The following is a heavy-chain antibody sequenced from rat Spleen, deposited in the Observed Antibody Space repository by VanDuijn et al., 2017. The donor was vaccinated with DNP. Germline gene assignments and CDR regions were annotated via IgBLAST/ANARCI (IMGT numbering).Heavy chain of an antibody. CDR2: INYSGRT. V-gene: IGHV3-1*01. Sequence: EVQLQESGPGLVKPSQSLSLTCSVTGYSITSNYWGWVRKFPGNKMEYIRHINYSGRTTYNPSLKSRISITRDTSKNQFFLQLNSITTEDTATYYCARWVYYFDYWGQGVMVTVSS. CDR3: ARWVYYFDY. CDR1: GYSITSNY. J-gene: IGHJ2*01.